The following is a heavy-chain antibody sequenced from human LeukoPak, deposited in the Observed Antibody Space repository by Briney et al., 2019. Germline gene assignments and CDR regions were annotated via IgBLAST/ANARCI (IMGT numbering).Heavy chain of an antibody. CDR1: GFTFSSYS. J-gene: IGHJ4*02. Sequence: GGSLRLSCAASGFTFSSYSMSWVRQAPGKGLEWVSSISSSSSYIYYADSVKGRFTISRDNAKNSLYLQMNSLRAEDTAVYYCAVGGRGGRVPFDYWGQGTLVTVSS. CDR3: AVGGRGGRVPFDY. V-gene: IGHV3-21*01. CDR2: ISSSSSYI. D-gene: IGHD2-8*02.